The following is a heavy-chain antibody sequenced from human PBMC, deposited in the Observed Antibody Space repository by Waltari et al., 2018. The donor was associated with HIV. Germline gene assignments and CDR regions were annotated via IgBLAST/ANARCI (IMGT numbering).Heavy chain of an antibody. D-gene: IGHD3-22*01. J-gene: IGHJ3*02. V-gene: IGHV5-51*01. CDR2: IYPGDSDT. Sequence: EVQLVQSGAEVKKPGESLTISCKGSGYSFTSYWIGWVRQMPGNGLEWMGIIYPGDSDTRYSPSFQGQVTISADKSISTAYLQWSSLKASDTAMYYCARRGEYYYDSRLDGAFDIWGQGTMVTVSS. CDR1: GYSFTSYW. CDR3: ARRGEYYYDSRLDGAFDI.